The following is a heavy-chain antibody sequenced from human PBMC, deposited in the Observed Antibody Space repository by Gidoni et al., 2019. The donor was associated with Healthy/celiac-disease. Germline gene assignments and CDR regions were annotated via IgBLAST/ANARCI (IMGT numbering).Heavy chain of an antibody. CDR1: GFTFSSYA. CDR2: ISGSGGST. D-gene: IGHD3-22*01. J-gene: IGHJ4*02. V-gene: IGHV3-23*01. Sequence: EVQLLESGGGLVQPGGSLRLSCAASGFTFSSYAMSWVRQAPGKGLGWVSAISGSGGSTYYADSVKGRFTISRDNSKNTLYLQMNSLRAEDTAVYYCAKVVGPNSSGTTDYWGQGTLVTVSS. CDR3: AKVVGPNSSGTTDY.